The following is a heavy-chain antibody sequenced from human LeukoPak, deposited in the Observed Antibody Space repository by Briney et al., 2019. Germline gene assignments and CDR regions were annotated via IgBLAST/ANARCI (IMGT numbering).Heavy chain of an antibody. CDR3: ARDIGYYDIWSGSYGDL. V-gene: IGHV7-4-1*02. Sequence: ASVKVSCKASGYTFTNYTMNWVRQAPGQGLEWMGWIHPSTGNPTYAQGFTGRFVFSLDTSVSTTYLQISSLKAEDTAVYYCARDIGYYDIWSGSYGDLWGQGTMVTVSS. CDR1: GYTFTNYT. CDR2: IHPSTGNP. J-gene: IGHJ3*01. D-gene: IGHD3-3*01.